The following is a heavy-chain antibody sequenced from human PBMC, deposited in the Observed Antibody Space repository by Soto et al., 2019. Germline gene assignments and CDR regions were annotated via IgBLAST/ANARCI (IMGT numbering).Heavy chain of an antibody. CDR3: ANARSPGSLGWYEYYFDY. CDR2: ISYDGSEK. D-gene: IGHD6-19*01. CDR1: GFTFRSYG. Sequence: PGGSLRLSCAASGFTFRSYGMHWVRQAPGKGLEWVSIISYDGSEKYYADFVKGRFTISRDNSKNTLYLQMNSLRPEDTAVYYCANARSPGSLGWYEYYFDYWGLGTLVTVSS. J-gene: IGHJ4*02. V-gene: IGHV3-30*18.